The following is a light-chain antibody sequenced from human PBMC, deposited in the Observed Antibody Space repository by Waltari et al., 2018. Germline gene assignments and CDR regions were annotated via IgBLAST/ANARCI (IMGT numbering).Light chain of an antibody. CDR3: CSYAGSSTFV. J-gene: IGLJ1*01. Sequence: QSALTQPASMSGSPGQSITISCTGTSSDVGSYNLVSWYQQYPGKAPKLMIYEANKRPSGVSNRFSGSKSGNTASLTISGLQAEDEADYYCCSYAGSSTFVFGTGTKVTVL. V-gene: IGLV2-23*02. CDR2: EAN. CDR1: SSDVGSYNL.